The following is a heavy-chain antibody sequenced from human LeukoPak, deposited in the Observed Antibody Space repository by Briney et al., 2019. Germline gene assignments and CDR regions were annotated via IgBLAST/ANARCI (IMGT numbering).Heavy chain of an antibody. CDR3: ARHQTVAGGVEFDY. D-gene: IGHD6-19*01. CDR2: IYPGDSDT. V-gene: IGHV5-51*01. CDR1: GYSFTSYW. Sequence: GESLKISCKGSGYSFTSYWIGWVRQMPGKGLEWMGIIYPGDSDTRYSPPFQGQVTISADKSISTAYPRWCSLKASDTAMYYCARHQTVAGGVEFDYWGQGTLVTVSS. J-gene: IGHJ4*02.